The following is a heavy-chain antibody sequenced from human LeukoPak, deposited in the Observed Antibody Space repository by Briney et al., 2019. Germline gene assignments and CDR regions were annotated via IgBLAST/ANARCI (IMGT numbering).Heavy chain of an antibody. Sequence: PSETLSLTCTVSGASVSSGGYYWSWIRQPPGKGLEWIGYIYYSGSTNFNPSLKSRVTISVDTSKNQFSLKVSSVTAADTAVYYCARRGGSGWSFDYWGQGTLVTVSS. D-gene: IGHD3-10*01. CDR3: ARRGGSGWSFDY. V-gene: IGHV4-61*08. CDR1: GASVSSGGYY. J-gene: IGHJ4*02. CDR2: IYYSGST.